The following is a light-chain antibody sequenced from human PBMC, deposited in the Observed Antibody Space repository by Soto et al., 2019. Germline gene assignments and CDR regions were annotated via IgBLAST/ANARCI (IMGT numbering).Light chain of an antibody. CDR2: GAS. Sequence: EIVMTQSPDTLSLSPGERATLSCRASQSVDSKYLAWSQQKPGQAPRLVIYGASSRATGIPDRFSGTGSETDFTLTINRLEPEDFAVYYCQQYENSPITFGQGTRLEIK. CDR3: QQYENSPIT. J-gene: IGKJ5*01. V-gene: IGKV3-20*01. CDR1: QSVDSKY.